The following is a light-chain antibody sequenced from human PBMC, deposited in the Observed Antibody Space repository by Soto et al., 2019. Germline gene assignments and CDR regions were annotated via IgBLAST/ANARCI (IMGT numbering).Light chain of an antibody. CDR3: QQRSSWPLT. CDR2: DAS. J-gene: IGKJ4*01. Sequence: EIVLTQFPVTLSLSPGERAILSCRASQSVSSNLAWYQHKPDKAPRLLIYDASNRATGIPARFSGSGSGTDFTLSISSLEPEDFSVYYCQQRSSWPLTFGGGTKVEIK. V-gene: IGKV3-11*01. CDR1: QSVSSN.